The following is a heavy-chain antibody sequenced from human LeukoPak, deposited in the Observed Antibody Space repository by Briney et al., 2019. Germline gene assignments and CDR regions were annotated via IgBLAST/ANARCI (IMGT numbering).Heavy chain of an antibody. CDR3: AGVGVTNAFDI. Sequence: GGSLRLSCAASGFTFSSYWMHWVRHAPGKGLVWVSRINSDGSSTSYADSVKGRFTISRDNAKNTLYLQMNSLRAEDTAVYYCAGVGVTNAFDIWGQGTMVTVSS. J-gene: IGHJ3*02. CDR2: INSDGSST. CDR1: GFTFSSYW. D-gene: IGHD1-26*01. V-gene: IGHV3-74*01.